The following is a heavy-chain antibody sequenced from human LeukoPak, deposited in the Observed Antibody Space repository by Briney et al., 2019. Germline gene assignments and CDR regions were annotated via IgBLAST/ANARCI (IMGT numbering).Heavy chain of an antibody. CDR2: INAGNGNT. CDR3: ARDRRRMVRGVTTTHNWFDP. J-gene: IGHJ5*02. V-gene: IGHV1-3*01. Sequence: GASVTVSFQASGYTFTSYAMHWVRPAPGQRLEWMGWINAGNGNTKYSQKFQGRVTNTRDTSAGTAYMELSSLRSEDTAVYYCARDRRRMVRGVTTTHNWFDPWGQGTLVTVSS. D-gene: IGHD3-10*01. CDR1: GYTFTSYA.